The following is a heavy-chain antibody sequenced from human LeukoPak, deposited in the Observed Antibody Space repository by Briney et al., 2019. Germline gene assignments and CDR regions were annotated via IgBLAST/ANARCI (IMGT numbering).Heavy chain of an antibody. CDR3: ARDGKPDCSGGSCYSTSTFDY. V-gene: IGHV3-7*01. CDR2: IKQDGSEK. D-gene: IGHD2-15*01. CDR1: GFTFSSYW. Sequence: PGGSLRLSCAASGFTFSSYWMSWVRQAPGKGLEWVANIKQDGSEKYYVDSVKGRFTISRGNAKNSLYLQMNSLRAEDTAVYYCARDGKPDCSGGSCYSTSTFDYWGQGTLVTVSS. J-gene: IGHJ4*02.